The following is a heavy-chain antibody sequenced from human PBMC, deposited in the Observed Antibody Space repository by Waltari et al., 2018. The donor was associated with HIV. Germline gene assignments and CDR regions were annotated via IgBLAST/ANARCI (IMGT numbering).Heavy chain of an antibody. Sequence: EVQLLASGGGLVQPGGSLRLSCAASGFRLSNYAMSWVRQAPGEGLEWVAVVRDVDSTYYVDSVKGRFIISRDDSKDTLYLQMNSLRVEDTAVYYCAKDDRATRGLDNWGQGTLVTVSS. V-gene: IGHV3-23*01. CDR2: VRDVDST. J-gene: IGHJ4*02. CDR3: AKDDRATRGLDN. CDR1: GFRLSNYA. D-gene: IGHD5-12*01.